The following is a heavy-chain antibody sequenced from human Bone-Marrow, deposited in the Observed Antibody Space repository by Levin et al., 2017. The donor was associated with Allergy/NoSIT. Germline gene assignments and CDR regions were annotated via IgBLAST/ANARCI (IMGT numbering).Heavy chain of an antibody. Sequence: GGSLRLSCTPSGFTFGDYTLSWFRQAPGQGLEWVGFIRGKTSGGTTEYAASVKGRFTISRDDSKSIAYLQMNSLKSEDTGVYYCTRNVWEPECWGQGTLVTVSS. CDR3: TRNVWEPEC. V-gene: IGHV3-49*03. CDR2: IRGKTSGGTT. D-gene: IGHD1-26*01. CDR1: GFTFGDYT. J-gene: IGHJ4*02.